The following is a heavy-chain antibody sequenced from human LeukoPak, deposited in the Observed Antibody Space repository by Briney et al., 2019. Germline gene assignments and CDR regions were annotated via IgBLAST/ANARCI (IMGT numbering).Heavy chain of an antibody. J-gene: IGHJ4*02. Sequence: SETLSLTCTVSGDSISSGGFYWSWIRQRSGKGLEWVAYIKYDGDTFYNPSLKSRLTISRDASKNLFSLILTSVTAADSALYFCPRGTLLNYFDYWGQGALVTVSS. CDR1: GDSISSGGFY. CDR2: IKYDGDT. CDR3: PRGTLLNYFDY. D-gene: IGHD3/OR15-3a*01. V-gene: IGHV4-31*03.